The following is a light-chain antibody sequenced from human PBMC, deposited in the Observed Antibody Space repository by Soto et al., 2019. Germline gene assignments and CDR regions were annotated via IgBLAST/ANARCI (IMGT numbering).Light chain of an antibody. CDR3: QQYNFWTRT. CDR1: QTIYSR. CDR2: DAS. Sequence: EIVMTQSPGTLPVSPGETATLSCRASQTIYSRLAWYQQKPGQVPRLLVYDASTRDTRIPARFSGGGSGTEFTLTITGLQPEDFAVSYCQQYNFWTRTFGQGTKVDIK. V-gene: IGKV3-15*01. J-gene: IGKJ1*01.